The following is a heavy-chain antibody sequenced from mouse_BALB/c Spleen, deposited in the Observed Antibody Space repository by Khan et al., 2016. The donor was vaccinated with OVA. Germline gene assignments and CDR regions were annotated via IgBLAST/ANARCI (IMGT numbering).Heavy chain of an antibody. CDR2: IDPENGNS. V-gene: IGHV14-1*02. Sequence: VQLQQSGAELVRPGALVKLSCKGSGFNLKDYYMQWVKQRPEQGLEWIGWIDPENGNSIYDPKFQGKASITADTSSNKAYLQLSSLTSEDTAVYYCASSILLYFDYWGQGTTLTVSS. CDR1: GFNLKDYY. D-gene: IGHD2-3*01. CDR3: ASSILLYFDY. J-gene: IGHJ2*01.